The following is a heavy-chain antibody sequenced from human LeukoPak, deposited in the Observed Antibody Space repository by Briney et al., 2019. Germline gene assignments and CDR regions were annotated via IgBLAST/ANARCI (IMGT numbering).Heavy chain of an antibody. V-gene: IGHV4-39*01. CDR1: GGSISSSSYY. Sequence: SETQSLTCTVPGGSISSSSYYWGWIRQPPGKGLEWIGSMYYSGTTYYNPSLKSRVTISVDTSKNQFSLKLSSVTAADTAVYYCARHRYRSGSDWIDPWGQGTLVTVSS. J-gene: IGHJ5*02. D-gene: IGHD1-26*01. CDR2: MYYSGTT. CDR3: ARHRYRSGSDWIDP.